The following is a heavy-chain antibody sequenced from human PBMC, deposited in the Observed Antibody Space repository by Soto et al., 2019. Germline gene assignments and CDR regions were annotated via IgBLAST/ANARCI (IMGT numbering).Heavy chain of an antibody. V-gene: IGHV4-59*12. D-gene: IGHD2-8*02. J-gene: IGHJ4*02. Sequence: SETLSLTCTVSGGSISGSHWSWIRQTPGKGLEWIGHFYYSGSTYYNPSLKSRVTISVDTSKNQFSLKLTSVTAADTAVYYCARDKITGLFDYWGQGTLVTVSS. CDR1: GGSISGSH. CDR2: FYYSGST. CDR3: ARDKITGLFDY.